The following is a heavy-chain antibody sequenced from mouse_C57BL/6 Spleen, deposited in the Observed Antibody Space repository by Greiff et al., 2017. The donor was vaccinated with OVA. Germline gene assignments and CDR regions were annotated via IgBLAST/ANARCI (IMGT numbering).Heavy chain of an antibody. D-gene: IGHD2-3*01. J-gene: IGHJ2*01. V-gene: IGHV1-42*01. CDR1: GYSFTGYY. Sequence: VQLKESGPELVKPGASVKISCKASGYSFTGYYMNWVKQSPEKSLEWIGEINPSTGGTTYNQKFKAKATLTVDKSSSTAYMQLKSLTSEDSAVYYCARVGGYYYFDYWGQGTTLTVSS. CDR2: INPSTGGT. CDR3: ARVGGYYYFDY.